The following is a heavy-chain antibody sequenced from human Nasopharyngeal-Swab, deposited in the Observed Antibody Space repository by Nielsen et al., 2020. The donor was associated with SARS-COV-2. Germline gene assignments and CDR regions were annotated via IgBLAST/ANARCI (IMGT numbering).Heavy chain of an antibody. Sequence: GESLKISCAASGVTVSSNYMSWVRQAPGKGLEWVSVIYSGGSTYYADSVKGRFTISRDNPKNTLYLQMNSLRAEDTAVYYCARDFWNDAFDIWGQGTMVTVSS. V-gene: IGHV3-53*01. D-gene: IGHD3-3*01. CDR1: GVTVSSNY. J-gene: IGHJ3*02. CDR3: ARDFWNDAFDI. CDR2: IYSGGST.